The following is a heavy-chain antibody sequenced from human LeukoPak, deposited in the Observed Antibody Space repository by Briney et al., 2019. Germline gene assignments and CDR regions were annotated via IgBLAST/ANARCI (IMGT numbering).Heavy chain of an antibody. CDR1: GGSISSGGYS. Sequence: PSETLSLTCAVSGGSISSGGYSWSWIRQPPGKGLEWIGYIYHSGSTYYNPSLKSRVTISVDTSKNQFSLKLSSVTAADTAVYYCARSGQIRGYSPLRSYYYYGMDVWGQGTTVTVSS. D-gene: IGHD5-18*01. V-gene: IGHV4-30-2*02. CDR3: ARSGQIRGYSPLRSYYYYGMDV. J-gene: IGHJ6*02. CDR2: IYHSGST.